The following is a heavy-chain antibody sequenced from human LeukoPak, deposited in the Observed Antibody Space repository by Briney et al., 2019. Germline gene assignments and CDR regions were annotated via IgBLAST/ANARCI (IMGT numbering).Heavy chain of an antibody. D-gene: IGHD5-18*01. V-gene: IGHV4-34*01. Sequence: KPSETLSLTCAVYGGSFSDYYWSWIRQPPGKGLEWIGEINHSGSTNYNPSLKSRVTISVDTSKNHISLKLSSVTAADTAAYYCARASDDTALVAYFDYWGQGTLVTVSS. CDR2: INHSGST. J-gene: IGHJ4*02. CDR1: GGSFSDYY. CDR3: ARASDDTALVAYFDY.